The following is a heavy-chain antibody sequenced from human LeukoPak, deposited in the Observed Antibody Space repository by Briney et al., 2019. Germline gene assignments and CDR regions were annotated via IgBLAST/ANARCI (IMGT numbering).Heavy chain of an antibody. D-gene: IGHD3-10*01. Sequence: ASVKVSCKASGYTFTSYDINWVRQAPGQGLEWMGWMNTNSGNTGYAQKFQGRVTMTRDTSINTAYMELSSLRSEDTAVYYCARGRWSYYQNWFDPWGEATLVADS. CDR2: MNTNSGNT. CDR1: GYTFTSYD. J-gene: IGHJ5*02. CDR3: ARGRWSYYQNWFDP. V-gene: IGHV1-8*01.